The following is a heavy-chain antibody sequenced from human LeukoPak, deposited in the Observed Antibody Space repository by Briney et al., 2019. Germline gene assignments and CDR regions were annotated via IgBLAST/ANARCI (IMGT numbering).Heavy chain of an antibody. V-gene: IGHV1-2*02. D-gene: IGHD2-2*02. CDR3: ARARYPYEAFDI. CDR2: INPNSGGT. J-gene: IGHJ3*02. Sequence: ASVKVPCKASGYTFTGYYMHWVRQAPGQGLEWMGWINPNSGGTNYAQKFQGRVTMTRDTSISTAYMELSRLRSDDTAVYYCARARYPYEAFDIWGQGTMVTVSS. CDR1: GYTFTGYY.